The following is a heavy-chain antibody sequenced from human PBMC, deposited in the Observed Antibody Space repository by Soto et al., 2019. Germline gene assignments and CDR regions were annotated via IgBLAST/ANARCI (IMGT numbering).Heavy chain of an antibody. CDR3: AKVRGRAARQHYYYYGMDV. D-gene: IGHD6-6*01. Sequence: ASVKVSCKASGYTFTGYYMHWVRQAPGQGLEWMGWINPNSGGTNYAQKFQGWVTMTRDTSISTAYMELSRLRSDDTAVYYCAKVRGRAARQHYYYYGMDVWGQGTTVTVSS. J-gene: IGHJ6*02. CDR1: GYTFTGYY. CDR2: INPNSGGT. V-gene: IGHV1-2*04.